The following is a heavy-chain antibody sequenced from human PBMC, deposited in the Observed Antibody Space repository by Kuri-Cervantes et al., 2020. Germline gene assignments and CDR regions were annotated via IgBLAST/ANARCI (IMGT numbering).Heavy chain of an antibody. J-gene: IGHJ5*02. CDR3: ARTLGYCSGGSCHTFDP. D-gene: IGHD2-15*01. Sequence: GGSLRLSCAASGFTFDDYTMHWVRQAPGKGLEWVSLISWDGGSTYYADSVKGRFTISRDNAKNSLYLQMNSLRAEDTAVYYCARTLGYCSGGSCHTFDPWGQGTLVTVSS. CDR1: GFTFDDYT. V-gene: IGHV3-43*01. CDR2: ISWDGGST.